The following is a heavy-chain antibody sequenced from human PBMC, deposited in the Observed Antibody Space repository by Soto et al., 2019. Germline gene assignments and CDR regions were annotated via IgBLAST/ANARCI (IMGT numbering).Heavy chain of an antibody. CDR2: ISAYNGDT. V-gene: IGHV1-18*01. Sequence: ASVKVSCKASGYTFTNYGITWVRQAPGQGLEWMGWISAYNGDTHYTQRLQGRVTMTTDTSTSTAYMELRGLRSDDTAVYYCARLRQLVGYFYYYMDGWGKGTTVTVSS. D-gene: IGHD6-6*01. J-gene: IGHJ6*03. CDR3: ARLRQLVGYFYYYMDG. CDR1: GYTFTNYG.